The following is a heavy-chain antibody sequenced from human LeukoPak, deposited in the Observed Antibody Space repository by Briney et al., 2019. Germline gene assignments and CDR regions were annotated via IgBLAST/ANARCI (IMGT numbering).Heavy chain of an antibody. J-gene: IGHJ6*04. Sequence: GGSLRLSCAASGFTFSNYALHWVRQAPGKGLEWVAVISYDGSNKFYADSVRGRFTISRDNSKNTLFLQMNSLRPEDTAVYYCAELGITMIGGVWGKGTTVTISS. CDR2: ISYDGSNK. D-gene: IGHD3-10*02. CDR1: GFTFSNYA. V-gene: IGHV3-30*04. CDR3: AELGITMIGGV.